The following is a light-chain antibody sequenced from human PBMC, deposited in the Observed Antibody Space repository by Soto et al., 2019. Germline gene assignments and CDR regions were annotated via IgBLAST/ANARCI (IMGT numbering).Light chain of an antibody. CDR3: QHYNSYSEA. J-gene: IGKJ1*01. CDR2: AAS. CDR1: HSINTSF. Sequence: EIVLTQSPGTLSLSPGDRATLSCRASHSINTSFLAWFQQKPGQAPRLLIYAASTRATGIPDRFSGSASETDFTLTINRLEPEDSATYYCQHYNSYSEAFGQGTKVELK. V-gene: IGKV3-20*01.